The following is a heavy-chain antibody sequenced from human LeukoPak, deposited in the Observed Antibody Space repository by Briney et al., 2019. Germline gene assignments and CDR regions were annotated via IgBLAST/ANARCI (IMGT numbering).Heavy chain of an antibody. Sequence: GGSLRLSCAASGFSFSRYWMNWVRQAPGKGLEWVANIKGDGNEKNYVDSVKGRFTISRDNAKNMVYLQMNSLRAEDTAVYYCAREPMGVTGYWGQGTLVTVSS. CDR1: GFSFSRYW. D-gene: IGHD1-26*01. CDR3: AREPMGVTGY. J-gene: IGHJ4*02. V-gene: IGHV3-7*01. CDR2: IKGDGNEK.